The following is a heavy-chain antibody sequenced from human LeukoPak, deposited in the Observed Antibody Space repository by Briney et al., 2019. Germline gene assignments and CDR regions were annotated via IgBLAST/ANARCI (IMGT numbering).Heavy chain of an antibody. D-gene: IGHD2-21*02. CDR2: IYYSGST. CDR3: SRQALSYCGGDCYYYFDY. Sequence: SETLSLTCTVSGGSISSATYFWGWIRQPPGKGLEWIGSIYYSGSTYYNPSLKSRVTISVDTSKSRFSLKLSSVTAADTAVYYCSRQALSYCGGDCYYYFDYWARETRVTVSS. J-gene: IGHJ4*02. V-gene: IGHV4-39*01. CDR1: GGSISSATYF.